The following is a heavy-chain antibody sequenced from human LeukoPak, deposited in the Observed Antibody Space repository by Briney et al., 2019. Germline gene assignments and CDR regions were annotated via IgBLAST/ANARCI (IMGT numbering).Heavy chain of an antibody. V-gene: IGHV1-18*01. Sequence: GASVKVSCKASGYTFTSYGISWVRQAPGQGLEWMGWVSAYNGNTNNAQKLQGRVTMTTDTSTSTAYMELRSLRSDDTAVYYCASSYYDYVWGSYRYWGQGTLVTVSS. D-gene: IGHD3-16*02. CDR3: ASSYYDYVWGSYRY. CDR2: VSAYNGNT. J-gene: IGHJ4*02. CDR1: GYTFTSYG.